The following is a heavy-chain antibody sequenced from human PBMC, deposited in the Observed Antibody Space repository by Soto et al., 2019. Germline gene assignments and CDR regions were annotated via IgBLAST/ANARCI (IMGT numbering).Heavy chain of an antibody. Sequence: GGSLRLSCAASGFSLCSYGMHWVRQAPGKGLEWVAVIWYDDSNKYYADSVKGRLTISRDNSKNTLYLQMHTLQTEDTAVYYCTTGLSKWELDYFDYWGQGTLVTVSS. J-gene: IGHJ4*02. CDR2: IWYDDSNK. V-gene: IGHV3-33*03. D-gene: IGHD1-26*01. CDR1: GFSLCSYG. CDR3: TTGLSKWELDYFDY.